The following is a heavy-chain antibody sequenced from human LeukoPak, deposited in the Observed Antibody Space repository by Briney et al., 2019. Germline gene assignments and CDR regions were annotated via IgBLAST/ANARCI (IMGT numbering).Heavy chain of an antibody. CDR2: IYSGGST. V-gene: IGHV3-53*01. D-gene: IGHD2-2*01. Sequence: GSLRLSCAASGFTVSSNYMSWVRQAPGKGLEWVSVIYSGGSTYYADSVRGRFTISRDNSKNTLYLQMNSLRAEDTAVYYCARGGYCSSTSCFPSDYWGQGTLVTVSS. J-gene: IGHJ4*02. CDR1: GFTVSSNY. CDR3: ARGGYCSSTSCFPSDY.